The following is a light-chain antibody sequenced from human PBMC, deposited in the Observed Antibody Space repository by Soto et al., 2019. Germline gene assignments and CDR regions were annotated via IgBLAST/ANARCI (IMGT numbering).Light chain of an antibody. Sequence: EIVLTQSPGTLSLSPGERATLSCRASQSISSSYLAWYQQRPGQAPRLLIYGAFSRATGIPDRFSGSESGTDFTLTIRRLEAEDFGVYYCLLPWTSGQGTKVEIK. CDR3: LLPWT. V-gene: IGKV3-20*01. CDR1: QSISSSY. J-gene: IGKJ1*01. CDR2: GAF.